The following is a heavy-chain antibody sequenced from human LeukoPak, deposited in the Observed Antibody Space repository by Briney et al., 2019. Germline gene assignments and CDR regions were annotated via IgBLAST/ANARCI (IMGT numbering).Heavy chain of an antibody. J-gene: IGHJ6*03. CDR3: ARVWQQDYYMDV. V-gene: IGHV1-46*01. D-gene: IGHD6-13*01. Sequence: ASVKVSCKAPGYTFTSYYMHWVRQAPGQGLEWMGIINPSGGSTSYAQKFQGRVTMARDMSTSTVYMELSSLRSEDTAVYYCARVWQQDYYMDVWGKGTTVTVSS. CDR2: INPSGGST. CDR1: GYTFTSYY.